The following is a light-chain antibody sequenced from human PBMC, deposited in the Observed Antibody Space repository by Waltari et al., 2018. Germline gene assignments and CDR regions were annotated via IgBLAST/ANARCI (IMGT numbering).Light chain of an antibody. CDR3: MQGQQSPLT. Sequence: DVVMTQSPLSLPVIPGEPASVSCRSSRSLLHTDGNTYLDWFMQKPGQSPQLLIYLGSVRASGVPDRFSGSGSGTNFTLKISRVEADDVGVYYCMQGQQSPLTFVPGTKVDIK. CDR2: LGS. V-gene: IGKV2-28*01. J-gene: IGKJ3*01. CDR1: RSLLHTDGNTY.